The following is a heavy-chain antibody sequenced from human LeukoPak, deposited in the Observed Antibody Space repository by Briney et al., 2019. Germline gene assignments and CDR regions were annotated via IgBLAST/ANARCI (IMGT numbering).Heavy chain of an antibody. Sequence: GGSLRLSCAASGFTSSSYWMSWVRQAPGKGLEWVANIKQDGSEKYYVDSVKGRFTISRDNAKNSLYLQMNSLRAEDTAVYYCAREGIAAAGTFDYWGQGTLVTVSS. CDR2: IKQDGSEK. J-gene: IGHJ4*02. D-gene: IGHD6-13*01. V-gene: IGHV3-7*01. CDR3: AREGIAAAGTFDY. CDR1: GFTSSSYW.